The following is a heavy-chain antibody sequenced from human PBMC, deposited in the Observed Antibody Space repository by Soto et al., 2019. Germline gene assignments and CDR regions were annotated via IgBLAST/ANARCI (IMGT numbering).Heavy chain of an antibody. Sequence: PSETLSLTCAVDGGSFSGYYWSWIRQPPGKGLEWIGEINHSGSTNYNPSLKSRGTISVDTSKNQFSLKLSSVTAADTAVYYCGRKRAHRIPGRNWFDPWGQGTRVTVSS. V-gene: IGHV4-34*01. CDR2: INHSGST. D-gene: IGHD3-16*02. CDR1: GGSFSGYY. CDR3: GRKRAHRIPGRNWFDP. J-gene: IGHJ5*02.